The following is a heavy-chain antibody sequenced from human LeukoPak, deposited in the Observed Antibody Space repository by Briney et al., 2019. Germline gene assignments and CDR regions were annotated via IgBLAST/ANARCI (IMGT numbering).Heavy chain of an antibody. Sequence: GESLKISCKGSGYSFTSYWIGWVRQMPGKGLEWMGIIYPGDSDTRYSPSFQGQVTISADKSIGTAYLQWSSLKASDTAMYYCARPDYYDSSGYEREGYYFDYWGQGTLVTVSS. CDR1: GYSFTSYW. J-gene: IGHJ4*02. V-gene: IGHV5-51*01. CDR2: IYPGDSDT. D-gene: IGHD3-22*01. CDR3: ARPDYYDSSGYEREGYYFDY.